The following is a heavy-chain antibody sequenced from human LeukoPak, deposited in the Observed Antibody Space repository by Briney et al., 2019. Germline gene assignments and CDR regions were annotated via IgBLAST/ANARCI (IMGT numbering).Heavy chain of an antibody. Sequence: SVKVSCKTIGGRFKSYGFSWVRQAPGQGLEWMGGIIPIFDRPNYAQKFEGRVTITADKSTNTTYMELSSLRSEDTAVYYCAGERWLQRTFDSWGQGTLVAVSS. CDR1: GGRFKSYG. J-gene: IGHJ4*02. V-gene: IGHV1-69*06. CDR3: AGERWLQRTFDS. CDR2: IIPIFDRP. D-gene: IGHD5-24*01.